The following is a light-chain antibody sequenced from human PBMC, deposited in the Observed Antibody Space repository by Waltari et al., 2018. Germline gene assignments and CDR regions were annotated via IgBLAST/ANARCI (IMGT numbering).Light chain of an antibody. Sequence: EIVLTQSPATLSLSPGERATLSCRASQSVSNFLAWYHQKPGQAPRLLIYHASNRPTGIPARFSGRGSGTDFTLTISSLEPGDSAVYYCQQRANWPPLTFGGGTRVEI. V-gene: IGKV3-11*01. CDR3: QQRANWPPLT. CDR1: QSVSNF. CDR2: HAS. J-gene: IGKJ4*01.